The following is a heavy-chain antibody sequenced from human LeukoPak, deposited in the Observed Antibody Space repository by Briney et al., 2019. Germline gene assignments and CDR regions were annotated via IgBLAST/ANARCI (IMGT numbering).Heavy chain of an antibody. V-gene: IGHV4-30-2*01. D-gene: IGHD6-19*01. CDR1: GGSISSGGYS. J-gene: IGHJ5*02. CDR2: IYHSGST. CDR3: ARGLRSSGWYGFDP. Sequence: SETLSLTCTVSGGSISSGGYSWSWIRQPPGKGLEWIGYIYHSGSTYYNPSLKSRVTISVDRSKNQFSLKLSSVTAADTAVYYCARGLRSSGWYGFDPWGQGTLATVSP.